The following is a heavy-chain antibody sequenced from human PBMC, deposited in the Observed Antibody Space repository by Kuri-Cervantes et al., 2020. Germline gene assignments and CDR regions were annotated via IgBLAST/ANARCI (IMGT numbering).Heavy chain of an antibody. CDR3: ARGRQWLIDY. V-gene: IGHV3-48*03. D-gene: IGHD6-19*01. J-gene: IGHJ4*02. Sequence: GGYLRLSCAASGFTFSSYEMNWVRLAPGKGLEWVSYISSSGSTIYYADSVKGRFTISRDNAKNSLYLQMNSLRAEDTAVYYCARGRQWLIDYWGQGTLVTVSS. CDR2: ISSSGSTI. CDR1: GFTFSSYE.